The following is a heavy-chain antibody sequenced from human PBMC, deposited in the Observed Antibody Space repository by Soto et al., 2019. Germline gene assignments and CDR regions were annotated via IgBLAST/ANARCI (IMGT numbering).Heavy chain of an antibody. V-gene: IGHV5-51*07. CDR3: ARTGTLFNYSYYMDV. J-gene: IGHJ6*03. CDR1: EYSITSYW. Sequence: SMKVYCRGSEYSITSYWIGCVNQMPGKGLEWMGIIYPGDSDTRYSPSFQGQVTISADKSISTAYLQWSSLKASDTAMYYCARTGTLFNYSYYMDVWGKGTTVTVSS. D-gene: IGHD1-1*01. CDR2: IYPGDSDT.